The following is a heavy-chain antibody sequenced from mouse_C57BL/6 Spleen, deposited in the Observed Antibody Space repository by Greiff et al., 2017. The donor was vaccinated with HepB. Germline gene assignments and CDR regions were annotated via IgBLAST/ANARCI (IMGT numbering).Heavy chain of an antibody. CDR1: GYAFSSSW. J-gene: IGHJ2*01. Sequence: VKLMESGPELVKPGASVKISCKASGYAFSSSWMNWVKQRPGKGLEWIGRIYPGDGDTNYNGKFKGKATLTADKSSSTAYMQLSSLTSEDSAVYFCAKLLRLRDYFDYWGQGTTLTVSS. D-gene: IGHD1-2*01. CDR2: IYPGDGDT. CDR3: AKLLRLRDYFDY. V-gene: IGHV1-82*01.